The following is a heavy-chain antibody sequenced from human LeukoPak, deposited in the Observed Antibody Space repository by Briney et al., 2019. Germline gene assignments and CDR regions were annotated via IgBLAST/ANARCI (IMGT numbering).Heavy chain of an antibody. J-gene: IGHJ1*01. D-gene: IGHD6-19*01. V-gene: IGHV1-2*02. Sequence: ASVQVSCKASGYTFTGFYMHWVRQAPGQGLEWMGWINPNSGGTNYAQKFQGRVTMSRDTSISTAYMDLSRLRSDDTAVYYCARDLDSSGWSHFQHWGQGTLVTVSS. CDR2: INPNSGGT. CDR3: ARDLDSSGWSHFQH. CDR1: GYTFTGFY.